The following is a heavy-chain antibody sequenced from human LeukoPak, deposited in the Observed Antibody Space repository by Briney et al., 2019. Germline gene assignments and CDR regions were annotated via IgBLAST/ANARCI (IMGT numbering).Heavy chain of an antibody. CDR3: ARGAYLAYYFDY. D-gene: IGHD3-10*01. J-gene: IGHJ4*02. CDR2: ISGSGGST. CDR1: GFTFSSYA. V-gene: IGHV3-23*01. Sequence: PGGSLRLSCAASGFTFSSYAMSWVRQAPGKGLEWVSAISGSGGSTYYADSVKGRFTISRDSAKNTPYLQMNSLRAEDTAVYYCARGAYLAYYFDYWGQGSLVSVSS.